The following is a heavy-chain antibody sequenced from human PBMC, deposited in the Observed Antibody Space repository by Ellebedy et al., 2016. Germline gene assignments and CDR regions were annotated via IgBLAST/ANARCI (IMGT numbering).Heavy chain of an antibody. J-gene: IGHJ5*02. CDR1: GFTFSSYW. D-gene: IGHD3-10*01. CDR2: INSDGSST. V-gene: IGHV3-74*01. CDR3: ARSGSGRAIGGDWFDP. Sequence: GESLKISCAASGFTFSSYWMHWVRQAPGKGLVWVSRINSDGSSTSYADSVKGRFTISRDNSKNTLYLQMNSLRAEDTAVYYCARSGSGRAIGGDWFDPWGQGTLVTVSS.